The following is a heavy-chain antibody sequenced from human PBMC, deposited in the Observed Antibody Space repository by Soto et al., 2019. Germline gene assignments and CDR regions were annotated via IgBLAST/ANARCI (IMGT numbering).Heavy chain of an antibody. CDR2: IKYDGSEE. V-gene: IGHV3-7*05. CDR3: TTYPTITVTYYYDSIDS. CDR1: WFKFSSVW. J-gene: IGHJ5*01. Sequence: GGSLRLSRVFSWFKFSSVWVTWVRPAPGKGLECVANIKYDGSEEYYVDSVKGRFTISRDDSKNTLYLQMNSLKTEDTAVYYCTTYPTITVTYYYDSIDSWGQGTLVTVSS. D-gene: IGHD3-22*01.